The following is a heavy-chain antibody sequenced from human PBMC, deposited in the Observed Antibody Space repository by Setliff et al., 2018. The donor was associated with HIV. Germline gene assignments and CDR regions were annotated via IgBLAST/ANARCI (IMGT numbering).Heavy chain of an antibody. CDR1: GGSFSGYF. D-gene: IGHD3-10*01. CDR2: INHDGIT. J-gene: IGHJ4*03. V-gene: IGHV4-34*01. CDR3: ARGKYYFDSGTPSYFDY. Sequence: PSETLSLTCAVYGGSFSGYFWSWIRQPPGKGLEWIGEINHDGITNYNPSLKSRVTVSVDTSKSQFSLKLSSVTAADTAVYYCARGKYYFDSGTPSYFDYWG.